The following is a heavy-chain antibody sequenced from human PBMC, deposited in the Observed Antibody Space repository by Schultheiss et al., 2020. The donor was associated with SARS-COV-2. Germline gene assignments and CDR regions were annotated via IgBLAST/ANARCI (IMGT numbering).Heavy chain of an antibody. CDR3: ARALGAAAGPRALYFQH. CDR2: INHSGST. CDR1: GGSISSGGYY. D-gene: IGHD6-13*01. V-gene: IGHV4-39*07. Sequence: SETLSLTCTVSGGSISSGGYYWSWIRQPPGKGLEWIGEINHSGSTYYNPSLKSRVTISVDTSKNQFSLKLSSVTAADTAVYYCARALGAAAGPRALYFQHWGQGTLVTVSS. J-gene: IGHJ1*01.